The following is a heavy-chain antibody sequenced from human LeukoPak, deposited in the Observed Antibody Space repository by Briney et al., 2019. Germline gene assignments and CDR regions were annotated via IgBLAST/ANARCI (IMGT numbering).Heavy chain of an antibody. J-gene: IGHJ6*02. CDR3: ARMSGFWSGHNGDYYYYGMDV. V-gene: IGHV4-61*08. CDR2: IYYSGST. D-gene: IGHD3-3*01. Sequence: SETLSLTCTVSGGSISSGDYYWSWIRQPPGKGLEWIGYIYYSGSTNYNLSLKSRVTISVDTSKNQFSLKLSSVTAADTAVYYCARMSGFWSGHNGDYYYYGMDVWGQGTTVTVSS. CDR1: GGSISSGDYY.